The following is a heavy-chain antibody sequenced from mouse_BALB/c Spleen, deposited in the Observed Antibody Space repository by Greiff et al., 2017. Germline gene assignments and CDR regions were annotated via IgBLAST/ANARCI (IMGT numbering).Heavy chain of an antibody. CDR2: ISSGGSYT. CDR1: GFTFSSYA. CDR3: ASLRGYAMDY. J-gene: IGHJ4*01. V-gene: IGHV5-9-4*01. D-gene: IGHD1-1*01. Sequence: DVKLVESGGGLVKPGGSLKLSCAASGFTFSSYAMSWVRQSPEKRLEWVAEISSGGSYTYYPDTVTGRFTISRDNAKNTLYLEMSSLRSEDTAMYYCASLRGYAMDYWGQGTSVTVSS.